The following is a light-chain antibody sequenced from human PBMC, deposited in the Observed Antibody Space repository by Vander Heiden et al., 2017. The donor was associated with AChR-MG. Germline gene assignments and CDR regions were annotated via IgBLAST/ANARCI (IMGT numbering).Light chain of an antibody. J-gene: IGKJ2*01. CDR1: QSLVHSDGSTY. Sequence: DAVLTQSPLSLPVTLGQPASISCRSSQSLVHSDGSTYLNWFQQRPGQSPRRLIYKVSNRDSGVPDRISGSGSATDFTLKISRVEAEDVGVYYCRQSKHWPHTFGQRTRLEI. CDR2: KVS. V-gene: IGKV2-30*02. CDR3: RQSKHWPHT.